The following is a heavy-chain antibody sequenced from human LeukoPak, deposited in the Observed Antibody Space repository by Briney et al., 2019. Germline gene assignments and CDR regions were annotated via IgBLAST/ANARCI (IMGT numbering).Heavy chain of an antibody. Sequence: ASVKVSCKASGYTFTSYDINWVRQATGQGLEWMGWMNPNSGNTGYAQKFQGRVTMTRNTSISTAYMELSSLRSEDTAVYYCARGLPRPKWCNWNYWFDPWGQGTLVTVSS. V-gene: IGHV1-8*01. D-gene: IGHD1-7*01. CDR2: MNPNSGNT. J-gene: IGHJ5*02. CDR3: ARGLPRPKWCNWNYWFDP. CDR1: GYTFTSYD.